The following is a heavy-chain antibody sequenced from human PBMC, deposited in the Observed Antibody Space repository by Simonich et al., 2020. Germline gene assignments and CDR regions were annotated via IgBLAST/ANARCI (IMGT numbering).Heavy chain of an antibody. D-gene: IGHD6-13*01. CDR3: ARSHIAAAGTGYFQH. CDR1: GYTFTGYY. Sequence: QVQLVQSGAEVKKPGASVKVSCKASGYTFTGYYMHWVRQAPGQGREWIGWINPNSGGTNYAQKFQGRVTMTRDTSISTAYMELSRLRSDDTAVYYCARSHIAAAGTGYFQHWGQGTLVTVSS. J-gene: IGHJ1*01. CDR2: INPNSGGT. V-gene: IGHV1-2*02.